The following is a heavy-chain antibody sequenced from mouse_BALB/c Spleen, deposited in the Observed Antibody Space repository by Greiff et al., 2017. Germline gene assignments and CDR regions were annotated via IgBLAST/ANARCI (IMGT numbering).Heavy chain of an antibody. D-gene: IGHD1-1*02. Sequence: EVKLQESGAELVKPGASVKLSCTASGFNIKDTYMHWVKQRPEQGLEWIGRIDPANGNTKYDPKFQGKATITADTSSNTAYLQLSSLTSEDTAVYYCARSMGLRYYYAMDYWGQGTSVTVSS. J-gene: IGHJ4*01. CDR1: GFNIKDTY. CDR3: ARSMGLRYYYAMDY. CDR2: IDPANGNT. V-gene: IGHV14-3*02.